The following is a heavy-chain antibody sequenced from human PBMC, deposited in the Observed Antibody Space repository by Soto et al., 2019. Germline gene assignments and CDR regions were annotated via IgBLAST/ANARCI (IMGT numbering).Heavy chain of an antibody. V-gene: IGHV5-10-1*01. J-gene: IGHJ4*02. CDR3: ARQIYDSDTGPNFQYYFES. Sequence: GESLKTSCQGSGYSFAGYWITWVGQKPGKGLEWMGRIDPSDSQTYYSPSFRGHVTISVTKSITTVFLQWSSLRASDTAMYYCARQIYDSDTGPNFQYYFESWGQGTPVTVSS. CDR2: IDPSDSQT. CDR1: GYSFAGYW. D-gene: IGHD3-22*01.